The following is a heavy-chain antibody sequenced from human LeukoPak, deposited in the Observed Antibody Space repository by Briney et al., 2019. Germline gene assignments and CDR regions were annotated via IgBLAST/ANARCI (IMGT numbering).Heavy chain of an antibody. Sequence: GASVTVSCEASGYTFTSYGISWVRQAPGQGLEWMGWISAYNGNTNYAQKLQGRVTMTTDTSTSTAYMELRSLRSDDTAVYYCARGGYYYDSSGYPNWFDPWGQGTLVTVSS. D-gene: IGHD3-22*01. V-gene: IGHV1-18*01. CDR2: ISAYNGNT. CDR1: GYTFTSYG. CDR3: ARGGYYYDSSGYPNWFDP. J-gene: IGHJ5*02.